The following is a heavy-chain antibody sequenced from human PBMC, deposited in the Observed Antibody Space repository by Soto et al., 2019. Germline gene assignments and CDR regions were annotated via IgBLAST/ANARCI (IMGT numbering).Heavy chain of an antibody. D-gene: IGHD3-3*01. J-gene: IGHJ4*02. CDR1: GGSISRGDYY. CDR3: DRVRPLNYDCWSGGLGMSFDY. CDR2: IYYSGST. V-gene: IGHV4-30-4*01. Sequence: PSETLSLTCTVSGGSISRGDYYWSWIRQPPGTGLEWIGYIYYSGSTYYNPSLKSRVTISVDTSKNQFSLKLSSVTAADTAVYYCDRVRPLNYDCWSGGLGMSFDYWGQGTLVTAPQ.